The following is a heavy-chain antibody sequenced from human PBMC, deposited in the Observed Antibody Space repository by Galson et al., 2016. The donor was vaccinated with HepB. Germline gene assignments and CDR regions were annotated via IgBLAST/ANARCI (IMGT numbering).Heavy chain of an antibody. D-gene: IGHD2/OR15-2a*01. CDR3: ARDPFISPWDY. CDR2: INEDGSAQ. J-gene: IGHJ4*02. V-gene: IGHV3-7*03. Sequence: SLSPSCAASGFTFRSYWMAWVRQAQGEGREWDANINEDGSAQNYVAPVKGGFTISRENVKNSLYLQMTSLRVEDTAVYSCARDPFISPWDYWGQGTLVTVSA. CDR1: GFTFRSYW.